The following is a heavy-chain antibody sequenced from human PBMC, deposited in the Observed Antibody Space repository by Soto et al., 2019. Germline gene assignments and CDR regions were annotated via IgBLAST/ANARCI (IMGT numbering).Heavy chain of an antibody. CDR3: AKDNGYSCSYHAAFDI. D-gene: IGHD1-26*01. V-gene: IGHV3-23*01. J-gene: IGHJ3*02. Sequence: GGSLRLSCAASGFTFSSYAMSWVRQAPGKGLEWVSAISGSGGSTYYADSVKGRFTISRDNSKNPLYLQMNSLRAEDTVVYYCAKDNGYSCSYHAAFDIWGQGTMVTVSS. CDR1: GFTFSSYA. CDR2: ISGSGGST.